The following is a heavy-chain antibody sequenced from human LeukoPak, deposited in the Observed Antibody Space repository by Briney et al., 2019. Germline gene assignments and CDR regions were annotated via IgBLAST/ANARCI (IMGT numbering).Heavy chain of an antibody. J-gene: IGHJ4*02. D-gene: IGHD4-11*01. CDR2: ISFSVNTK. V-gene: IGHV3-48*04. CDR3: ARDTGYSNYHPGPDY. CDR1: GFTFSDYS. Sequence: PGGSLRLSCAASGFTFSDYSMNWVRQAPGKGLEWVSYISFSVNTKYYGDSVKGRFTISRDNAKNSLYLQMNSLRAEDTAVYYCARDTGYSNYHPGPDYWGQGTLVTVSS.